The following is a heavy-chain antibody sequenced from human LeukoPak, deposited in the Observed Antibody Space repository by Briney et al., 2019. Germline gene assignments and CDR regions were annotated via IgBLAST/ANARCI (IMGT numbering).Heavy chain of an antibody. CDR1: GGSISSSSYY. Sequence: PSETLSLTCTVSGGSISSSSYYWGWIRQPPGKGLEWIGSIYYSGSTYYNPSLKSRVTISVDTSKNQFSLKLSSVTAADTAVYYCASGSQTRPFDYRGQGTLVTVSS. V-gene: IGHV4-39*01. CDR2: IYYSGST. D-gene: IGHD1-26*01. J-gene: IGHJ4*02. CDR3: ASGSQTRPFDY.